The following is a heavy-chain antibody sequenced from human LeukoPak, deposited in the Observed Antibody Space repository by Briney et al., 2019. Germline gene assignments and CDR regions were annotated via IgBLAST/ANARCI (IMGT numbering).Heavy chain of an antibody. CDR1: SGSISSSSYY. V-gene: IGHV4-61*01. J-gene: IGHJ6*03. Sequence: SETLSLTCTVSSGSISSSSYYWGWIRQPPGKGLECIGYIYYSDSTNYNPSLRSRVTISVDTSKKQFSLKLRSVTAADTAVYYCARDGYYYGSGSPGGGYYYWYMDVWGKGTTVIVSS. D-gene: IGHD3-10*01. CDR2: IYYSDST. CDR3: ARDGYYYGSGSPGGGYYYWYMDV.